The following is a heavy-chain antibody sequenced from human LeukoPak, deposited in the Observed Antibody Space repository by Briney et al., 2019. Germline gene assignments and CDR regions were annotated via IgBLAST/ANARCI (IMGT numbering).Heavy chain of an antibody. CDR3: ARGKVVAGTPGQNSWDY. V-gene: IGHV4-4*07. CDR1: DGSISSYY. J-gene: IGHJ4*02. CDR2: IHTSGST. D-gene: IGHD6-19*01. Sequence: SETLSLTCTVSDGSISSYYWNWIRQPAGKGLEWIGRIHTSGSTNYNPSLKSRVTMSVDTSKNQFSLKLSSVTAADTAVYYCARGKVVAGTPGQNSWDYWGQGTLVTVSS.